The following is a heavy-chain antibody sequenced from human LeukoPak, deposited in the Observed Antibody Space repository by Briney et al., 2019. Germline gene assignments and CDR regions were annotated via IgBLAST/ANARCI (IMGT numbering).Heavy chain of an antibody. CDR3: TLPTMVRGADY. D-gene: IGHD3-10*01. CDR2: IKSKTDGGTT. Sequence: GGSLRLSCAASGFTFSNAWMSWVRQAPGKGLEWVGRIKSKTDGGTTDYAAPVKGRFTISRDDSKNTLYLQMNSLKTGDTAVYYCTLPTMVRGADYWGQGTLVTVSS. CDR1: GFTFSNAW. V-gene: IGHV3-15*01. J-gene: IGHJ4*02.